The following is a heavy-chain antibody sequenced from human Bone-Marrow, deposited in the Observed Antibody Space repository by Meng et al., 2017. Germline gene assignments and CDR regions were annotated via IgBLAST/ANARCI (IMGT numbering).Heavy chain of an antibody. J-gene: IGHJ4*02. V-gene: IGHV3-9*01. D-gene: IGHD3/OR15-3a*01. CDR1: GFTFDDYA. Sequence: GGSLRLSCAASGFTFDDYAMHWVRQAPGKGLEWVSGISWNSGRIGYAESVKGRFTISRDNAKNSLYLEMSSRRTEDTAVYYCARDTDWHNFDCWGQGVPVTVSS. CDR2: ISWNSGRI. CDR3: ARDTDWHNFDC.